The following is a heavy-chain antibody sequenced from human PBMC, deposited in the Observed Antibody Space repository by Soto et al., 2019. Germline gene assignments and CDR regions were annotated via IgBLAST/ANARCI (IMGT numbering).Heavy chain of an antibody. V-gene: IGHV5-51*01. J-gene: IGHJ6*02. D-gene: IGHD6-6*01. CDR3: ARNIAARHSYYYGMDV. CDR2: IYPGDSDT. Sequence: GESLKISCKGSGYSFTSYWIGWVRQMPGKGLEWMGIIYPGDSDTRYSPSFQGQVTISADKSISTAYLQWSSLKASDTAMYYCARNIAARHSYYYGMDVWGQRTTVTRLL. CDR1: GYSFTSYW.